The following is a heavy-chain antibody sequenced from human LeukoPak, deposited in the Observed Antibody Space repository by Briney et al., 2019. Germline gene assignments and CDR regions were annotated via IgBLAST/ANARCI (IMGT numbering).Heavy chain of an antibody. J-gene: IGHJ4*02. CDR3: ARGLSSWYVGDVYFDY. Sequence: SETLSLTCAVYGGSLSGYYWSWIRQPPGKGLEWIGEINHSGSTNYNPSLKSRVTISVDTSKNQFSLKLSSVTAADTAVYYCARGLSSWYVGDVYFDYWGQGTLVTVSS. CDR1: GGSLSGYY. V-gene: IGHV4-34*01. D-gene: IGHD6-13*01. CDR2: INHSGST.